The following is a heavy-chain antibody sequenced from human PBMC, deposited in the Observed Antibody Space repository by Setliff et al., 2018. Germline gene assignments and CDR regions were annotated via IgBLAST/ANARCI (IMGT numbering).Heavy chain of an antibody. J-gene: IGHJ4*02. D-gene: IGHD6-6*01. CDR1: GYTFTTYT. CDR3: ARGSGTYASSSRVFHY. V-gene: IGHV7-4-1*02. CDR2: IDTNTGNP. Sequence: ASVKVSCKASGYTFTTYTMNWVRQAPGQGLEWMGWIDTNTGNPTYAQGFTGRFVFSLDTSVSTAYLQINSLEAEDTAVYYCARGSGTYASSSRVFHYWGQGTLVTVSS.